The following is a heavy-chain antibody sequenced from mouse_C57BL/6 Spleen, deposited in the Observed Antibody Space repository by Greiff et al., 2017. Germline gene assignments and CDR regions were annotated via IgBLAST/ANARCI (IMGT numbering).Heavy chain of an antibody. J-gene: IGHJ3*01. CDR2: IYPGSGST. V-gene: IGHV1-55*01. CDR3: ARADDGYYVAWFAY. D-gene: IGHD2-3*01. Sequence: QVQLQQPGAELVKPGASVKMSCKASGYTFTSYWITWVKQRPGQGLEWIGDIYPGSGSTNYNEKFKSKATLTVDTSSSTAYMQLSSLTSEDSAVDYCARADDGYYVAWFAYWGQGTLVTVSA. CDR1: GYTFTSYW.